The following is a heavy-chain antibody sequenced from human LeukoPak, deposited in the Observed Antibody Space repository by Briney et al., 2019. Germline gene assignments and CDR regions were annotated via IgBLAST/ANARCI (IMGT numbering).Heavy chain of an antibody. CDR2: MNPNSGNT. CDR3: ARVPSAALSYDFWSGYYYYYYMDV. CDR1: GYTFTSYD. J-gene: IGHJ6*03. V-gene: IGHV1-8*01. Sequence: GASVKVSCKASGYTFTSYDINWVRQATGQGLEWMGWMNPNSGNTGYAQKFQGRVTMTRNTSISTAYMELRSLRSDDTAVYYCARVPSAALSYDFWSGYYYYYYMDVWGKGTTVTVSS. D-gene: IGHD3-3*01.